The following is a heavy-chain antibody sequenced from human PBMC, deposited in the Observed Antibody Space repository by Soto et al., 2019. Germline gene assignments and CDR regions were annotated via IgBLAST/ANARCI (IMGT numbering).Heavy chain of an antibody. V-gene: IGHV3-21*01. CDR2: ISSSSSYI. CDR1: GFTFSSYS. Sequence: GGSLRLSCAASGFTFSSYSMNWVRQAPGKGLEWVSSISSSSSYIYYADSVKGRFTISRDNAKNSLYLQMNSLRAEDTAVYYCARVSDFWSGYYNFPDWFDPWGQGTLVTVSS. D-gene: IGHD3-3*01. J-gene: IGHJ5*02. CDR3: ARVSDFWSGYYNFPDWFDP.